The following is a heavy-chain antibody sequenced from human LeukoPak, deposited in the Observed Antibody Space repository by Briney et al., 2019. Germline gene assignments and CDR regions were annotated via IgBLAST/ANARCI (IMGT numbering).Heavy chain of an antibody. Sequence: RFTISRDDSKNTLYLQMNSLKTEDTAVYYCSTEHYRIAEAGNNYYYMDVWGKGTTVTISS. D-gene: IGHD6-19*01. J-gene: IGHJ6*03. CDR3: STEHYRIAEAGNNYYYMDV. V-gene: IGHV3-15*01.